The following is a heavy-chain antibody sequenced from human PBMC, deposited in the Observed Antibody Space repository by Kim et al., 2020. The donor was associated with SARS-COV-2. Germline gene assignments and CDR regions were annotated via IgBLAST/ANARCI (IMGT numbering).Heavy chain of an antibody. V-gene: IGHV3-30*04. CDR3: ARALFENSPWIQLWLGPHYFDY. Sequence: GGSLRLSCAASGFTFSSYAMHWVRQAPGKGLEWVAVISYDGSNKYYADSVKGRFTISRDNSKNTLYLQMNSLRAEDTAVYYCARALFENSPWIQLWLGPHYFDYWGQGTLVTVSS. CDR1: GFTFSSYA. J-gene: IGHJ4*02. D-gene: IGHD5-18*01. CDR2: ISYDGSNK.